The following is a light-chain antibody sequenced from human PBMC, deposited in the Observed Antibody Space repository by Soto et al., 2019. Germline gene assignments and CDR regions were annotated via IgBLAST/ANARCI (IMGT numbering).Light chain of an antibody. CDR2: DAS. Sequence: EILLTQSPSTLALSPGERATLSCGASQSVSSSYLAWYQQKPGLAPSLLMYDASNRATGIPARLSGSGSGTDFTLTISSLEPEDFAVYYCQQRSNWPQGITFGQGTRLEIK. CDR3: QQRSNWPQGIT. V-gene: IGKV3D-20*02. CDR1: QSVSSSY. J-gene: IGKJ5*01.